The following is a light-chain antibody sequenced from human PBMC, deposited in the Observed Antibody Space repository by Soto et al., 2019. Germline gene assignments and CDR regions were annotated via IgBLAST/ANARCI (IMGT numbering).Light chain of an antibody. V-gene: IGLV3-9*01. Sequence: SYELTQPLSVSVALGQTARITCGGNNIGSKNVHWYPPKPGQAPVLAKYRDSNRPTGIPERFSGSTSGNTATLTVSRAQDGDESDYYCQVWDSSTASVFGGGTKLTVL. CDR1: NIGSKN. CDR3: QVWDSSTASV. J-gene: IGLJ3*02. CDR2: RDS.